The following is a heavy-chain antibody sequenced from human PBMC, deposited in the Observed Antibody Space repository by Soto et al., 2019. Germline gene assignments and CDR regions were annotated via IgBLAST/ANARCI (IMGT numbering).Heavy chain of an antibody. Sequence: QVQLQESGPGLVKPSETLSLTCTVSGGSVNSDSYYWSWIRQPPGKGLEWIGYIYYTGSTNYNPSLKSRVTISLDTSRNQFSLKLSSVTAADTAVFYCAREFANSPEAFDSWGQGALVTVSS. D-gene: IGHD1-1*01. CDR1: GGSVNSDSYY. V-gene: IGHV4-61*01. CDR3: AREFANSPEAFDS. J-gene: IGHJ4*02. CDR2: IYYTGST.